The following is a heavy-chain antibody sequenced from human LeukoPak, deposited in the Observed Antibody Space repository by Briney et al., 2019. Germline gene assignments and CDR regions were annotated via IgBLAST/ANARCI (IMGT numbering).Heavy chain of an antibody. D-gene: IGHD5-18*01. CDR1: GYSISSGYY. CDR3: ARHGSAGAWLQLWLLSYFDY. J-gene: IGHJ4*02. CDR2: IYHSGST. V-gene: IGHV4-38-2*02. Sequence: SETLSLTCTVSGYSISSGYYWGWIRQPPGKGLEWIGSIYHSGSTYYNPSLKSRVTISVDTSKNQFSLKLSSVTAADTAVYYCARHGSAGAWLQLWLLSYFDYWGQGTLVTVSS.